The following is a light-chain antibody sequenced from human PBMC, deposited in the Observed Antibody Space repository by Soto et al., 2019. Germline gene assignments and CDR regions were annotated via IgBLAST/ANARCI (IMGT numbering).Light chain of an antibody. J-gene: IGLJ1*01. V-gene: IGLV2-18*02. CDR2: DVS. Sequence: QSALTQPPSVSGSPGQSVAISCTGTSSDVGSNNRVSWYQQPPGSAPKLIIYDVSNRPSGIPDHFSGSKSANTASLTISGLQTEDEADYYCSSYTTSYTYIFGTGTKLTVL. CDR3: SSYTTSYTYI. CDR1: SSDVGSNNR.